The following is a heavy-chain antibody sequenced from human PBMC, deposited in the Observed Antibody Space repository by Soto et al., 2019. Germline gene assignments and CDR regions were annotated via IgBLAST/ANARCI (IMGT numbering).Heavy chain of an antibody. CDR2: INPSGGST. J-gene: IGHJ4*02. Sequence: GASVKVSCKASGYTFTSYYMHWVRQAPGQGLEWMGIINPSGGSTSYAQKFQGRVTMTRDTSTSTVYMELSSLRSEDTAVYYCARANDFWSGYRPYYFDYWGQGTLVTVSS. CDR1: GYTFTSYY. D-gene: IGHD3-3*01. V-gene: IGHV1-46*01. CDR3: ARANDFWSGYRPYYFDY.